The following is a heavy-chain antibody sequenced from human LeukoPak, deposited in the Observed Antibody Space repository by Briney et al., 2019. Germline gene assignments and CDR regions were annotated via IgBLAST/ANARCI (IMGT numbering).Heavy chain of an antibody. D-gene: IGHD5-18*01. V-gene: IGHV4-59*01. CDR3: ARDTDTGIDY. Sequence: SETLSLTCTVSGDSIRNYYWSWIRQPPGKGLEWIGYIYYSGSTNYNPSLKSRVTISVDTSKNQFSLKLSSVTAADTAVYYCARDTDTGIDYWGQGTLVTVSS. CDR1: GDSIRNYY. CDR2: IYYSGST. J-gene: IGHJ4*02.